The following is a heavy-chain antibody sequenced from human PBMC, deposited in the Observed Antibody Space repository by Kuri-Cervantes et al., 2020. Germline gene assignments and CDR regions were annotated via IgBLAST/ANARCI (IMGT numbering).Heavy chain of an antibody. CDR3: ARIHSDILTGYYSLFDY. V-gene: IGHV2-26*01. Sequence: SGPTLVKPTQTLTLTCTFSGFSLSTSGVGVGWIRQPPGKALEWLAHIFSNDEKSYSTSLKGRLTISKDTSKSQVVLTMTNMDPVDTATYYCARIHSDILTGYYSLFDYWGQGTLVTVSS. CDR2: IFSNDEK. J-gene: IGHJ4*02. D-gene: IGHD3-9*01. CDR1: GFSLSTSGVG.